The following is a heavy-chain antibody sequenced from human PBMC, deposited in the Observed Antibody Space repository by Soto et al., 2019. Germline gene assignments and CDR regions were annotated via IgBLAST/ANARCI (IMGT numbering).Heavy chain of an antibody. D-gene: IGHD3-16*01. CDR3: AKEYLGYFDY. CDR1: GFTFSTYG. CDR2: ISYDGSNK. Sequence: ESGGGVVQPGRSLRLSCAASGFTFSTYGMHWVRQAPGKGLEWVALISYDGSNKNYADSVKGRFTISRDNSKNTLYLQMNSLRTEDTAVYYCAKEYLGYFDYWRQGTLVTASS. J-gene: IGHJ4*02. V-gene: IGHV3-30*18.